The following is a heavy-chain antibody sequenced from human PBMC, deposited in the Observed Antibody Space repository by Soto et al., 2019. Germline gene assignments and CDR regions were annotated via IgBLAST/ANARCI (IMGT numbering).Heavy chain of an antibody. V-gene: IGHV3-74*01. CDR1: GFTFNYYW. Sequence: EVQLVESGGGLVQPGGSLRLSCVASGFTFNYYWMHWVRQAPGKGLMWVSRLQTDGSHPDYADSVKGRFTISRDNAKTTLYLQMNNLRAGDTAVYYCARGGDPDYWGQGTLVTVSS. CDR2: LQTDGSHP. J-gene: IGHJ4*02. D-gene: IGHD2-21*02. CDR3: ARGGDPDY.